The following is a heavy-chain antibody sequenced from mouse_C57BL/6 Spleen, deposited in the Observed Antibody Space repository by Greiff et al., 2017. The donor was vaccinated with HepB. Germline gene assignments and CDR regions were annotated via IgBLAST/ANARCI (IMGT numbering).Heavy chain of an antibody. CDR3: ARDYYGSSYWYFDV. CDR1: GFTFSDYG. V-gene: IGHV5-17*01. Sequence: EVQLVESGGGLVKPGGSLKLSCAASGFTFSDYGMHWVRQAPEKGLEWVAYISSGSSTIYYADTVKGRFTISRGNAKNTLFLQMTSLRSEDTAMYYCARDYYGSSYWYFDVWGTGTTVTVSS. D-gene: IGHD1-1*01. CDR2: ISSGSSTI. J-gene: IGHJ1*03.